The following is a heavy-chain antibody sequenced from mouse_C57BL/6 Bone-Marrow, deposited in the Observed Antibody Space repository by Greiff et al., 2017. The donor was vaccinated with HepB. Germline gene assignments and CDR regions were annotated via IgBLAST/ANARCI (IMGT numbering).Heavy chain of an antibody. CDR3: AKYYGSSPGAMDY. CDR2: IYPRSGNT. J-gene: IGHJ4*01. CDR1: GYTFTSYG. Sequence: VQLVESGAELARPGASVKLSCKASGYTFTSYGISWVKQRTGQGLEWIGEIYPRSGNTYYNEKFKGKATLTADKSSSTAYMELRSLTSEDSAVYFCAKYYGSSPGAMDYWGQGTSVTVSS. D-gene: IGHD1-1*01. V-gene: IGHV1-81*01.